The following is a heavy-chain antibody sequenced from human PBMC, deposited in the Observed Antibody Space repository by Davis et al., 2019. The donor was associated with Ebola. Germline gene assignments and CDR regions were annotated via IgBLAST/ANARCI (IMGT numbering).Heavy chain of an antibody. V-gene: IGHV4-38-2*02. CDR1: GYSISSGYY. J-gene: IGHJ2*01. Sequence: PGGSLRLSCTVSGYSISSGYYWGWIRQPPGKGLEWIGSIYHSGSTYYNPSLKSRVTISVDTSKNQFSLKLSSVTAADTAVYYCARDPRSWYFDLWGRGTLVTVSS. CDR2: IYHSGST. CDR3: ARDPRSWYFDL.